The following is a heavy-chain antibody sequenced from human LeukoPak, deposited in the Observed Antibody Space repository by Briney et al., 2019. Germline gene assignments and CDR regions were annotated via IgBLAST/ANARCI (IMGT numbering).Heavy chain of an antibody. CDR1: GGSISSGGYY. J-gene: IGHJ5*02. V-gene: IGHV4-31*03. D-gene: IGHD5-18*01. Sequence: PSETLSLTCTVSGGSISSGGYYWSWIRQHPGKGLEWIVYIYYSGSTYYNPSLKSRVTISVDTSKNQFSLKLSSVTAADTAVYYCARDHVNSYGFVGPVDPWGQGTLSPSPQ. CDR3: ARDHVNSYGFVGPVDP. CDR2: IYYSGST.